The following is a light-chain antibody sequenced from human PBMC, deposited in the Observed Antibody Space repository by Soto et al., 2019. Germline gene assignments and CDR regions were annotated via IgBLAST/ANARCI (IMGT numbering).Light chain of an antibody. J-gene: IGLJ1*01. CDR2: STS. V-gene: IGLV7-43*01. CDR1: TGAVTSGYS. Sequence: QAVVTQEPSLTVSPGDTVTLPCASTTGAVTSGYSPNWFQQKPGQPPRALIYSTSKKHSWTPARFSGSLLGGKAALTLSGVQPEEEAEHYCLVYYGCEYVFGSGTKVTVL. CDR3: LVYYGCEYV.